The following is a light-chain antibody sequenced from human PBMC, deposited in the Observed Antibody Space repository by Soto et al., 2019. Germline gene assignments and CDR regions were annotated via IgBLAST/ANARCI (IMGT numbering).Light chain of an antibody. J-gene: IGKJ2*01. CDR3: LQDYSFPYT. V-gene: IGKV1-6*01. CDR2: AAS. CDR1: QGIRND. Sequence: AIPMAQSPSSLSASVGDRVTITCRASQGIRNDLGWYQQKPGKAPKLLISAASSLQSGVPSRFSGSGSGTDFILTISSLRPEDFATYYCLQDYSFPYTFGQGTKLEI.